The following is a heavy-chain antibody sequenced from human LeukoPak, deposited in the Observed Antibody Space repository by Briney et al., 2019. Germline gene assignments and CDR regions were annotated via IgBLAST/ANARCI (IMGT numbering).Heavy chain of an antibody. CDR3: ATEKDLLLDS. CDR1: GYTFTSYY. V-gene: IGHV1-24*01. Sequence: ASVKVSCKASGYTFTSYYLHWVRQAPGQGLEWMGGFDPGDDETIYAQKFQGSVTMTEDTSTDTAYLELSSLRSEDTAVYFCATEKDLLLDSWGQGTPVTVSS. D-gene: IGHD1-26*01. CDR2: FDPGDDET. J-gene: IGHJ5*01.